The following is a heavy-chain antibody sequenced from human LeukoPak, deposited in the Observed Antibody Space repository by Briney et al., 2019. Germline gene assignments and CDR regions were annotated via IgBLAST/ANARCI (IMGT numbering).Heavy chain of an antibody. Sequence: KPSETLSLTCTVSGGSISSYYWSWIRQPPGKGLEWIGYIYYSGSTNYNPSLKSRVTISVDTSKNQFSLKLSSVTAADTAVYYCARGWDYYYYYMDVWGKGTTVTISS. J-gene: IGHJ6*03. CDR3: ARGWDYYYYYMDV. CDR2: IYYSGST. V-gene: IGHV4-59*01. D-gene: IGHD1-26*01. CDR1: GGSISSYY.